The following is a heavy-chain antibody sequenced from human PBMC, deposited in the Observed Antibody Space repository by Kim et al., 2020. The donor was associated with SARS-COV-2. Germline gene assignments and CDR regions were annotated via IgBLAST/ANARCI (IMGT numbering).Heavy chain of an antibody. CDR3: ARERDYGGNSADFDY. J-gene: IGHJ4*02. Sequence: SQTLSLTCAISGDSVSSNSAAWNWIRQSPSRGLEWLGRTYYRSKWSNDYAVSVRSRITINPGTSKNQFSLQLNSVTPEDTAVYYCARERDYGGNSADFDYWGQGTLVTVSS. D-gene: IGHD4-17*01. V-gene: IGHV6-1*01. CDR2: TYYRSKWSN. CDR1: GDSVSSNSAA.